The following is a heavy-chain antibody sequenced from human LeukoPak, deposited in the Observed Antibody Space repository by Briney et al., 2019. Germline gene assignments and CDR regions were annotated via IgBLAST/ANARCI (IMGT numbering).Heavy chain of an antibody. Sequence: TASETLSLTCTVSGGSISSYYWSWIRQPPGKGLEWIGYIYYSGSTNYNPSLKSRVTISVDTSKNQFSLKLSSVTAADTAVYYCARQRSYYDAFDIWGQGTMVTVSS. CDR2: IYYSGST. CDR1: GGSISSYY. J-gene: IGHJ3*02. V-gene: IGHV4-59*08. D-gene: IGHD3-10*01. CDR3: ARQRSYYDAFDI.